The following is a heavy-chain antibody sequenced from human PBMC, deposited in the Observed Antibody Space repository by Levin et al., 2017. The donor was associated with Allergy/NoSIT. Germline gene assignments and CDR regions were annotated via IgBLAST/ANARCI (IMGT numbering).Heavy chain of an antibody. CDR3: AKDLPNTPDCSGGSCYRWFDP. CDR2: ISYSGGST. Sequence: GGSLRLSCAASGFTFSSYAMSWVRQAPGKGLEWVSTISYSGGSTYYADSVKGRFTISRDNSKNTLYLQMNSLRAEDTAVYYCAKDLPNTPDCSGGSCYRWFDPWGQGTLVTVSS. V-gene: IGHV3-23*01. CDR1: GFTFSSYA. D-gene: IGHD2-15*01. J-gene: IGHJ5*02.